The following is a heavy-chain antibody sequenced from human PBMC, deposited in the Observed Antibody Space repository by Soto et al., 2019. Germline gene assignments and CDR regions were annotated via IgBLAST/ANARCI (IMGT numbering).Heavy chain of an antibody. V-gene: IGHV3-23*01. CDR1: GFTFSSYA. J-gene: IGHJ3*02. CDR3: AKDRDGSSGWHAFDI. D-gene: IGHD6-19*01. Sequence: GGSLRLSCAASGFTFSSYAMSWVRQAPGKGLVWVSAISGSGGSTYYADSVKGRFTISRDNSKNTLYLQMNSLRAEDTAVYYCAKDRDGSSGWHAFDIWGQGTMVTVSS. CDR2: ISGSGGST.